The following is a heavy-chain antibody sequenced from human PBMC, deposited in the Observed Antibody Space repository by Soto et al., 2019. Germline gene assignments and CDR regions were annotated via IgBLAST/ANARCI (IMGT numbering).Heavy chain of an antibody. Sequence: VKVSCKVSGYTLTELSMHWVRQAPGKGLEWMGGFDPEDGETIYAQKFQGRVTMTEDTSTDTAYMELSSLRSEDTAVYYCATAWAVTTGPLYWGQGTLVTVSS. CDR1: GYTLTELS. CDR2: FDPEDGET. CDR3: ATAWAVTTGPLY. D-gene: IGHD3-9*01. V-gene: IGHV1-24*01. J-gene: IGHJ4*02.